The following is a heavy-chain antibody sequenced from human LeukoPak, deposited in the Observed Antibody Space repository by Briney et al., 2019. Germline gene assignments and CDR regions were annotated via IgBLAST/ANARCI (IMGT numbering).Heavy chain of an antibody. CDR3: ARLSTYGDYLAYYYYYMDV. J-gene: IGHJ6*03. D-gene: IGHD4-17*01. CDR1: GGSFSGYY. Sequence: PSETLSLTCAVYGGSFSGYYWSWIRQPPGKGLEWIGEINHSGSTNYNPSLKSRVTISVDTSKNQFSLKLSSVTAADTAVYYCARLSTYGDYLAYYYYYMDVWGKGATVTVSS. CDR2: INHSGST. V-gene: IGHV4-34*01.